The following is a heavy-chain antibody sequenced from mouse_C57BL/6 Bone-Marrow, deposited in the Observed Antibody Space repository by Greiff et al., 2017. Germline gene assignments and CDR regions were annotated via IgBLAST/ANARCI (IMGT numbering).Heavy chain of an antibody. CDR3: ARDYSYFDP. J-gene: IGHJ2*01. D-gene: IGHD2-12*01. CDR1: GYSITSGYS. V-gene: IGHV3-1*02. Sequence: VQLQQSGPDLVKPSQSLSLTCTVTGYSITSGYSWHWIRQFPGNKLEWMGYIYFRGNTNYNPSLKSRISITRDTSKNQFFLQLNSVTAEDTATYYCARDYSYFDPWGQGTTLTVSS. CDR2: IYFRGNT.